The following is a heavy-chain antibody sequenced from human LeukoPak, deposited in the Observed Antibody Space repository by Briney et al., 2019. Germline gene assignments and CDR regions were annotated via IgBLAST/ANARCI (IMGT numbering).Heavy chain of an antibody. CDR3: AREGGFYRPLDY. J-gene: IGHJ4*02. D-gene: IGHD3-3*01. CDR1: GGSISNTNW. V-gene: IGHV4-4*02. Sequence: SGTLSLTCGVSGGSISNTNWWSWVRQPPGKGLEWIGEVNLQGSTNYNPSLKSRFSISVDKSENHISLKLTSVTAADTAVYYCAREGGFYRPLDYSGQGTLVTVSS. CDR2: VNLQGST.